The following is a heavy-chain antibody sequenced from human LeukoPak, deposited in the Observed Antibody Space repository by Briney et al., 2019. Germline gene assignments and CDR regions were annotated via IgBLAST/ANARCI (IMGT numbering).Heavy chain of an antibody. Sequence: ASVKVSCKASGGTFSSYAISWVRQAPGQGLEWMGWISAYNGNTNYAQKLQGRVTMTTDTSTSTAYMELRSLRSDDTAVYYCARTREPVAVTNYWGQGTLVTVSS. CDR1: GGTFSSYA. CDR3: ARTREPVAVTNY. D-gene: IGHD6-19*01. CDR2: ISAYNGNT. J-gene: IGHJ4*02. V-gene: IGHV1-18*01.